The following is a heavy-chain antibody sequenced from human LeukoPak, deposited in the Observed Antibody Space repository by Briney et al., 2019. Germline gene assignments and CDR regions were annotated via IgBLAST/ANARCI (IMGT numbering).Heavy chain of an antibody. CDR2: IYYSGST. CDR3: ASMSGSYAPPYFDY. D-gene: IGHD1-26*01. V-gene: IGHV4-59*08. CDR1: GGSISSYY. Sequence: PSETLSLTCTVSGGSISSYYWSWIRQPPGKGLEWIGYIYYSGSTNYNPPLKSRVTISVDTSKNQFSLKLSSVTAADTAVYYCASMSGSYAPPYFDYWGQGTLVTVSS. J-gene: IGHJ4*02.